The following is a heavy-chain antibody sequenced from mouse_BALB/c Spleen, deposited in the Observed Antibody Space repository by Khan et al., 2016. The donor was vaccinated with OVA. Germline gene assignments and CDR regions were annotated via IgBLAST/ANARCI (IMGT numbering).Heavy chain of an antibody. CDR2: INPSTDYT. Sequence: QVQLQQPGAELAKPGASVKMSCKASGYTFTSYRMHWVKQRPGQGLEWIGYINPSTDYTEYNQKFKDKATLTVDKSSSTAYMQLTSLTSEDSAVYYCVNHGSSSAWFTYWGQGTLVTVSA. J-gene: IGHJ3*01. CDR1: GYTFTSYR. D-gene: IGHD1-1*01. V-gene: IGHV1-4*01. CDR3: VNHGSSSAWFTY.